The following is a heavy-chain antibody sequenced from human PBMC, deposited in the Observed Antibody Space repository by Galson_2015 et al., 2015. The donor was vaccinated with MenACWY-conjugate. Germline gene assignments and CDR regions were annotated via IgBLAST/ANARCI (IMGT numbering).Heavy chain of an antibody. Sequence: SETLSLTCTVSGGSISSSSYYWDWIRQPPGRGLEWIGTIYYSGSTYYNSSLKSRVTISVDTSQNPFSLNLSSVTAADTAMYYCARHDRTAPARSGAFDIWGRGTMVTVSS. CDR2: IYYSGST. J-gene: IGHJ3*02. D-gene: IGHD2-2*01. V-gene: IGHV4-39*01. CDR1: GGSISSSSYY. CDR3: ARHDRTAPARSGAFDI.